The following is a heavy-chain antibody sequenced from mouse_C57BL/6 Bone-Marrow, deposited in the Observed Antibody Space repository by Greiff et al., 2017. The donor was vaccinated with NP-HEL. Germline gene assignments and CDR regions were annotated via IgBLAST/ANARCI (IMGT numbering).Heavy chain of an antibody. V-gene: IGHV1-42*01. D-gene: IGHD6-1*01. Sequence: VQLQQSGPELVKPGASVKISCKASGYTFTGYYMNWVKQSPEKSLEWIGEINPSTGGTTYNQKFKAKATLTVDKSSSTAYMQLKSLTSEDSAVYYCASQPGWFAYWGQGTLVTVSS. J-gene: IGHJ3*01. CDR1: GYTFTGYY. CDR3: ASQPGWFAY. CDR2: INPSTGGT.